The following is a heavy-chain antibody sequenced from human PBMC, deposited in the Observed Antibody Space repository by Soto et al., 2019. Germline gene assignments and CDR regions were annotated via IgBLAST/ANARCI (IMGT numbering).Heavy chain of an antibody. Sequence: GGSLRLSCAASGFTFSNYAMTWVRQPPGKGLEWVSTILASGYTPDYADSVKGRFTISRDNSKNTLYLQMSSLRAEDTAVYYCAKRFVGTTSFIDFDYWGQGTLVTVSS. CDR3: AKRFVGTTSFIDFDY. V-gene: IGHV3-23*01. CDR1: GFTFSNYA. CDR2: ILASGYTP. J-gene: IGHJ4*02. D-gene: IGHD2-15*01.